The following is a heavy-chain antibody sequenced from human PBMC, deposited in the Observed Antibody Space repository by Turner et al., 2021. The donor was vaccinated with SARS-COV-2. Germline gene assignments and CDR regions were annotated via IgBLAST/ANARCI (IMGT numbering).Heavy chain of an antibody. V-gene: IGHV4-34*01. CDR3: ASGDVDIVAIPNSGDAFDI. CDR1: GGAFSGDY. D-gene: IGHD5-12*01. CDR2: INHSGST. J-gene: IGHJ3*02. Sequence: QVQLQQWGAGQLKPSETLSLTCAVYGGAFSGDYWSWIRQPPGKGLEWIGEINHSGSTNYNPSLKSRVTISVDTSKNQFSLKLSSVTAADTAVYYCASGDVDIVAIPNSGDAFDIWGQGTMVTVSS.